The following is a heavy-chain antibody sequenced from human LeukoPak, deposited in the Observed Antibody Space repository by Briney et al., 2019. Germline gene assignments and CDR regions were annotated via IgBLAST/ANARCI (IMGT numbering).Heavy chain of an antibody. D-gene: IGHD3-3*01. V-gene: IGHV4-59*06. CDR1: GGSISSYY. CDR2: IYYSGST. J-gene: IGHJ6*02. Sequence: TASETLSLTCTVSGGSISSYYWSWIRQPPGKGLEWIGYIYYSGSTYYNPSLKSRVTISVDTSKNQFSLKLSSVTAADTAVYYCARVVGNYYYGMDVWGQGTTVTVSS. CDR3: ARVVGNYYYGMDV.